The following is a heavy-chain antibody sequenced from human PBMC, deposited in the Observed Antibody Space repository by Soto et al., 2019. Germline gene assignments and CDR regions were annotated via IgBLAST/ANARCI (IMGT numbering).Heavy chain of an antibody. CDR2: ISAYNGNT. J-gene: IGHJ6*02. V-gene: IGHV1-18*01. CDR3: ARGAVAGTFLSYYYYYYRMDV. Sequence: QVQLVQSGAEVKKPGASVKVSCKASGYTFTSYGISWVRQAPGQGLAWMGWISAYNGNTNYAQKRQGRVAMTTHTSTSTAYLELRRLRSDDTAVYYCARGAVAGTFLSYYYYYYRMDVWGQGTTVTVCS. CDR1: GYTFTSYG. D-gene: IGHD6-19*01.